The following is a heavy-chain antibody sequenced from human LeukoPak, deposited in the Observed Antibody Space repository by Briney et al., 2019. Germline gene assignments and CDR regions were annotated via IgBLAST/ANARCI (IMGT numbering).Heavy chain of an antibody. V-gene: IGHV3-30*02. J-gene: IGHJ4*02. Sequence: GGSLRLSCAASGFTFSSYGMHWVRQAPGKGLEWVAFIWYDGSNEYYADSVKGRFIISRDNSKNTLYLQMNSLRAEDTAVYYCAKVPPAQSYYFDYWGQGTLVTVSS. CDR3: AKVPPAQSYYFDY. CDR1: GFTFSSYG. CDR2: IWYDGSNE. D-gene: IGHD2-2*01.